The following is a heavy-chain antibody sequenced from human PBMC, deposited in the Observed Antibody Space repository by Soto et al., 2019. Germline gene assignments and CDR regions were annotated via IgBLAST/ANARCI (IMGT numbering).Heavy chain of an antibody. V-gene: IGHV4-59*08. CDR1: GGSISSYY. CDR3: ARGYGDYVLDY. D-gene: IGHD4-17*01. Sequence: PSETLSLTYTVSGGSISSYYWSWIRQPPGKGLEWIGYIYYSGSTNYNPSLKSRVTISVDTSKNQFSLKLSSVTAADTAVYYCARGYGDYVLDYWGQGTLVTVSS. J-gene: IGHJ4*02. CDR2: IYYSGST.